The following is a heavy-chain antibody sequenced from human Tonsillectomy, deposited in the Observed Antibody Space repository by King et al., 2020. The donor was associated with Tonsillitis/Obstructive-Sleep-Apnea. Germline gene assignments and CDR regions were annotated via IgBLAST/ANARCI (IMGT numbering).Heavy chain of an antibody. Sequence: VQLVESGGGVVQPGRSLRLSCAASGFTFSSYAMHWVRQAPGKGLEWVAVISYDGSNKYYADSVKGRFTISRDNSKNTLYLQMNSLRAEDTAVYYCTTDVGDYWGQGTLVTVSS. CDR3: TTDVGDY. J-gene: IGHJ4*02. CDR1: GFTFSSYA. D-gene: IGHD2-15*01. V-gene: IGHV3-30*04. CDR2: ISYDGSNK.